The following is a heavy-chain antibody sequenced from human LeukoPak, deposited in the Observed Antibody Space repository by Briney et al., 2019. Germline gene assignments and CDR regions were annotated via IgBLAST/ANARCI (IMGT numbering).Heavy chain of an antibody. D-gene: IGHD6-13*01. CDR3: ARGGESTSWHTDY. CDR2: IHYSGGI. Sequence: PGGSLRLSCVVSGIPFSDYYMNWIRQAPGKGLEWIGNIHYSGGINYSPSLKSRVTISVDTSKNQLSLRLRSVTAADTALYYCARGGESTSWHTDYWGQGTLLTVSS. CDR1: GIPFSDYY. J-gene: IGHJ4*02. V-gene: IGHV4-59*01.